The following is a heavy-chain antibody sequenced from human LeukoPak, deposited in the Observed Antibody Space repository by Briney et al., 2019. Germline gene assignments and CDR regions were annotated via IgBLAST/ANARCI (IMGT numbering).Heavy chain of an antibody. D-gene: IGHD5-18*01. Sequence: ASVKVSCKASGYSFNSYGISWVRQAPGQGLEWMGWISAYNGNTNYAQKFQDRVTMTTDTSTSTAYMELSSLKSEDTAVYYCARDGMDTAMSIDYWGQGTLVTVSS. CDR3: ARDGMDTAMSIDY. V-gene: IGHV1-18*01. CDR2: ISAYNGNT. J-gene: IGHJ4*02. CDR1: GYSFNSYG.